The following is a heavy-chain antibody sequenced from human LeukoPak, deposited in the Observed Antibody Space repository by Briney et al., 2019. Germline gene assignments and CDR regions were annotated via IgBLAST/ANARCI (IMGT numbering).Heavy chain of an antibody. CDR1: GFTFSSYS. Sequence: PGRSLRLSCAASGFTFSSYSMNWVRQAPGKGLEWVSSISSSSSYIYYADAVKGRFTISRDNAKNSLYLQMNSLRPEDTAVYYCARGAVAGTVEFDYWGQGTLVTVSS. V-gene: IGHV3-21*01. CDR3: ARGAVAGTVEFDY. D-gene: IGHD6-19*01. J-gene: IGHJ4*02. CDR2: ISSSSSYI.